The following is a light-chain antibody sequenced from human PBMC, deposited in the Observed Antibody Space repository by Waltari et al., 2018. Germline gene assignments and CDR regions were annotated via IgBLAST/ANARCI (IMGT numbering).Light chain of an antibody. CDR2: GAS. CDR1: QSVSSSY. V-gene: IGKV3-20*01. J-gene: IGKJ1*01. CDR3: QQYGSSPG. Sequence: EIVLTQSPGTLSLSPGERATLSCRASQSVSSSYLAWYQQKPGQAPRLLSYGASSRATGIPDRFSGSGSGTDFTLTISRLEPEDFAVYYCQQYGSSPGFGQGTKVEIK.